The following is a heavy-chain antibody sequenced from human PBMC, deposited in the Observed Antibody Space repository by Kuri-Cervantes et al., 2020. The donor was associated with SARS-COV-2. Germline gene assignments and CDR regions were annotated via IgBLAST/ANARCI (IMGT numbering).Heavy chain of an antibody. CDR1: GFTFSSYG. V-gene: IGHV3-33*01. CDR2: IWYDGSNK. J-gene: IGHJ4*02. CDR3: ARDSGPLRYSYFDY. Sequence: GGSLRLSCAASGFTFSSYGMHWVRQAPGEGLEWVAVIWYDGSNKYYADSVKGRFTISRDNSKNTVFLQMDSLRAEDTAVYYCARDSGPLRYSYFDYWGLGALVTVSS. D-gene: IGHD3-9*01.